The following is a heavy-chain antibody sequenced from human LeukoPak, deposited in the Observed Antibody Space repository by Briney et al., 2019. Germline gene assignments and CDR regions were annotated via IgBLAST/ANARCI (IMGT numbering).Heavy chain of an antibody. CDR2: FDPEDGET. J-gene: IGHJ6*04. D-gene: IGHD2-15*01. CDR1: GYTLTQLS. V-gene: IGHV1-24*01. CDR3: ATVGCSGGSCYSVYYYGMDV. Sequence: ASVKVSCKVSGYTLTQLSMHWVRQAPGKGLEWMGGFDPEDGETLYAQKFQGRVTMTEDTSTDTAYMELSSLRSEDTAVYYCATVGCSGGSCYSVYYYGMDVWGKGTTVTVSS.